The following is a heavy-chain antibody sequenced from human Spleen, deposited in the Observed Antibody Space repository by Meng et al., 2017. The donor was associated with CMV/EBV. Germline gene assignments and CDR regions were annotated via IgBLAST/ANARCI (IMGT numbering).Heavy chain of an antibody. V-gene: IGHV3-49*04. CDR1: GFTFGDYA. J-gene: IGHJ6*02. CDR3: TSSVVVPAAIYYYYGMDV. CDR2: IRSKAYGGTT. D-gene: IGHD2-2*01. Sequence: GESLKISCTASGFTFGDYALSWVRQAPGKGLEWVGFIRSKAYGGTTEYAASVKGRITISRDDSKSIAYLQMNSLKTEDTAVYYCTSSVVVPAAIYYYYGMDVWGQGTTVTVSS.